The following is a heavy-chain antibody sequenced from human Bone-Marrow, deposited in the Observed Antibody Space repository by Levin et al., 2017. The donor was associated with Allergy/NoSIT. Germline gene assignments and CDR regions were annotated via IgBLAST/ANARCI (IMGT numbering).Heavy chain of an antibody. CDR3: AKRVTAVGRWFDP. V-gene: IGHV3-23*01. CDR2: ITSSGAST. D-gene: IGHD6-13*01. Sequence: PGGSLRLSCAASGFAFSSSAMSWVRQAPGKGLAWVSVITSSGASTYYADSVKGRFTISRDNSKNTLYLQMNILRAEDTAVYYCAKRVTAVGRWFDPWGQGTLVTVSS. J-gene: IGHJ5*02. CDR1: GFAFSSSA.